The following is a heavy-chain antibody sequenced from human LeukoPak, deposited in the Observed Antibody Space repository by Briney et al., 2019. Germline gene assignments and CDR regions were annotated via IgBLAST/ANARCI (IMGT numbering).Heavy chain of an antibody. CDR3: ARGKGSRWPER. V-gene: IGHV4-59*01. CDR2: IYYSGST. CDR1: GGSISSYY. D-gene: IGHD6-13*01. Sequence: SETLSLTCTVSGGSISSYYWSWIRQPPGKGLEWIGYIYYSGSTNYNPSLKSRVTISVDTSKNQFSLKLSSVTAADAAVYYCARGKGSRWPERWGQGTLVTVSS. J-gene: IGHJ4*02.